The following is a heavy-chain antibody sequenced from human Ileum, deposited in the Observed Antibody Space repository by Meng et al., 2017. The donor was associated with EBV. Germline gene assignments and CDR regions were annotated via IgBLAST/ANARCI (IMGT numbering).Heavy chain of an antibody. CDR2: VYHDGAT. J-gene: IGHJ4*02. CDR1: GDSVSGSDW. CDR3: ARSSPIVRGLDY. V-gene: IGHV4-4*02. D-gene: IGHD3-10*01. Sequence: HVELAGSGPGLPKPSGTLSLPGAGSGDSVSGSDWWSWVRQPPGKGLEGIGEVYHDGATNYHPSLRSRVTISLDKSKNEVNLHLNSLTAADTSVYFCARSSPIVRGLDYWGQGTLVTVSS.